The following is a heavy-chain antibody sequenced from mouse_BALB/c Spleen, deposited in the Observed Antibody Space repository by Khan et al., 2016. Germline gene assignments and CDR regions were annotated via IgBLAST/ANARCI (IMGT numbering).Heavy chain of an antibody. V-gene: IGHV1-9*01. CDR2: ILPGSGST. Sequence: QVQLQQPGAELMKPGASVKISCKATGNIFSSYWIEWVKQRPGHGLEWIGEILPGSGSTNYNEKFKGKATFTAETSSNTAYMQLSSLTSEDSAVCYCARYGNYAMDYWGQGTSVTVSS. CDR1: GNIFSSYW. D-gene: IGHD2-1*01. J-gene: IGHJ4*01. CDR3: ARYGNYAMDY.